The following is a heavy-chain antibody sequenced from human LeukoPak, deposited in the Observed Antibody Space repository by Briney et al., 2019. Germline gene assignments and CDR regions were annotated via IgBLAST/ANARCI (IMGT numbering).Heavy chain of an antibody. CDR2: ISSSTRTI. J-gene: IGHJ4*02. V-gene: IGHV3-48*01. CDR3: ARRKDSGSQSHDY. CDR1: GFTFSSYS. Sequence: PGGSLRLSCAASGFTFSSYSMNWVRQAPGKGLEWVSYISSSTRTIYYADSVKGRFTISRDNAKNSLYLQMNSLRAEDTAVYYCARRKDSGSQSHDYWGQGTLVTVSS. D-gene: IGHD1-26*01.